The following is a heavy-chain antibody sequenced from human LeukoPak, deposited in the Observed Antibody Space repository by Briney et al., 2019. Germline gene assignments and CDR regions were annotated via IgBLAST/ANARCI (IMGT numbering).Heavy chain of an antibody. CDR2: INPDSGGT. CDR1: GYTFTGYY. D-gene: IGHD3-16*02. J-gene: IGHJ3*02. CDR3: ARGEMITFGGVVVISTFDI. Sequence: ASVKVSCKTSGYTFTGYYIQWVRQAPGQGLEWMGYINPDSGGTNYAQEFQGRVTMTRDTSISTAYMELNRLRSDDTAVYYCARGEMITFGGVVVISTFDIWGQGTMVTVS. V-gene: IGHV1-2*02.